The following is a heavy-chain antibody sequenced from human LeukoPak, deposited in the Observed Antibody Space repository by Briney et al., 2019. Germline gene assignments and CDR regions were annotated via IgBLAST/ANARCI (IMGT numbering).Heavy chain of an antibody. Sequence: ASVKVSCKASGYTFTGYYMHWVRQAPGQGLEWMGWISAYNGNTNYAQKLQGRVTMTTDTSTSTAYMELRSLRSDDTAVYYCARDDYDSSGYYFDYWGQGTLVTVSS. CDR3: ARDDYDSSGYYFDY. CDR1: GYTFTGYY. J-gene: IGHJ4*02. V-gene: IGHV1-18*04. CDR2: ISAYNGNT. D-gene: IGHD3-22*01.